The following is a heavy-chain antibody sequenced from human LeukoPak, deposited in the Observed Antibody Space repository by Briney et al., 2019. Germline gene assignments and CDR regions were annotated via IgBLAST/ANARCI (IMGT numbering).Heavy chain of an antibody. V-gene: IGHV4-34*01. CDR2: INHSGST. CDR3: ARGVWRFSGAFDI. Sequence: SETLSLTCAVHGGSFSGYYWSWIRQPPGKGLEWIGEINHSGSTNYDPSLKSRVTISVDTSKNQFSLKLSSVTAADTAVYYCARGVWRFSGAFDIWGQGTMVTVSS. CDR1: GGSFSGYY. J-gene: IGHJ3*02. D-gene: IGHD3-3*01.